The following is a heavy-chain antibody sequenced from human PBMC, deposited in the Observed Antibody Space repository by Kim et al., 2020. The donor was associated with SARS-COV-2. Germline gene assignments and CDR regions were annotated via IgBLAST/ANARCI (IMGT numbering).Heavy chain of an antibody. CDR2: ISWNSGSI. V-gene: IGHV3-9*01. D-gene: IGHD6-19*01. J-gene: IGHJ4*02. Sequence: GGSLRLSCAASGFTFDDYAMHWVRQAPGKGLEWVSGISWNSGSIGYADSVKGRFTISRDNAKNSLYLQMNRLRAEDTALYYCAKDIRARGIAVAGNNLFDYWGQGTLVTVSS. CDR3: AKDIRARGIAVAGNNLFDY. CDR1: GFTFDDYA.